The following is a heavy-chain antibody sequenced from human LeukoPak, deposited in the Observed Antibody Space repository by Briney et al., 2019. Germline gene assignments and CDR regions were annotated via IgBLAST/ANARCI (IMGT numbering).Heavy chain of an antibody. CDR1: GFTFDGYT. CDR3: AKDRGRWLQFDAFDI. V-gene: IGHV3-43*01. CDR2: ISWDGGST. Sequence: PGGSLRLSCAASGFTFDGYTMHWVRQAPGKGLEWVSLISWDGGSTYYADSVKGRFTISRDNSKNSLYLQMNSLRTEDTALYYCAKDRGRWLQFDAFDIWGQGTMVTVSS. J-gene: IGHJ3*02. D-gene: IGHD5-24*01.